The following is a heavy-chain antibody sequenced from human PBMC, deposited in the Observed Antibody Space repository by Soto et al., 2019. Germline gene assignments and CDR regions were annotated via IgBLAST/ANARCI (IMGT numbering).Heavy chain of an antibody. V-gene: IGHV3-30-3*01. CDR1: GFTFSVSA. J-gene: IGHJ6*02. CDR3: ARPYCRSTRCYLYYYGMDV. D-gene: IGHD2-2*01. Sequence: QVQVVESGGGVVQPGTSLRLSCAASGFTFSVSAIHWVRQAPGKGLEWVAVISSDGSHQDYADSVRGRFTISRDNPKNTLYLQMNSLRAEDTAVYYCARPYCRSTRCYLYYYGMDVWGPGTTVTVSS. CDR2: ISSDGSHQ.